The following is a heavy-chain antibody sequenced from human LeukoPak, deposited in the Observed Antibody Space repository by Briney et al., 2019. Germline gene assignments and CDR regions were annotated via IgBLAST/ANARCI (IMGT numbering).Heavy chain of an antibody. Sequence: GGSLRLSCAASGFTFDDYCMSWVRHAPGEWLEWVSRINREGSSTSYADSVKGRFTISRDNSKNTLYLQMNSLRAEDTAVYYCAKSYYYDSSAYWGQGTLVTVSS. V-gene: IGHV3-74*01. CDR2: INREGSST. J-gene: IGHJ4*02. CDR1: GFTFDDYC. CDR3: AKSYYYDSSAY. D-gene: IGHD3-22*01.